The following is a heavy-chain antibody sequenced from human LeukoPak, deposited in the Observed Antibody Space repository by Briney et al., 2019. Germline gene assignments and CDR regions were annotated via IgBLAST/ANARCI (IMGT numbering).Heavy chain of an antibody. CDR1: GFTFSSYG. CDR3: ARDSLNSSSCWFDP. D-gene: IGHD6-13*01. V-gene: IGHV3-33*01. J-gene: IGHJ5*02. Sequence: GGSLRLSCVASGFTFSSYGMHWVRQAPGKGLEWMAVIWYDGSNKYYGDSVKGRFTISRDNSKNTLYLQMNSLRGEDTAVYYCARDSLNSSSCWFDPWGQGTLVTVSS. CDR2: IWYDGSNK.